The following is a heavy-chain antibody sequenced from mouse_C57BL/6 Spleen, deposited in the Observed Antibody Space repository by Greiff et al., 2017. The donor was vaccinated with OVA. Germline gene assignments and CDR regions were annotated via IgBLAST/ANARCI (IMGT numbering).Heavy chain of an antibody. D-gene: IGHD1-1*01. CDR3: AREGSNYRYFDV. CDR2: IDPSDSYT. CDR1: GYTFTSYW. V-gene: IGHV1-50*01. J-gene: IGHJ1*03. Sequence: QVQLQQSGAELVKPGASVKLSCKASGYTFTSYWMQWVKQRPGQGLEWIGEIDPSDSYTNYNQKFKGKATLTVDTSSSTAYMQLSSLTSEDSAVYYCAREGSNYRYFDVWGTGTTVTVSS.